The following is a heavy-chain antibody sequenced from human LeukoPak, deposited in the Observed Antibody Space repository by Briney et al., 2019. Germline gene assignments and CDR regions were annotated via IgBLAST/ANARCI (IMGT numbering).Heavy chain of an antibody. CDR2: INHSGST. Sequence: PSETLSLTCSVSGGSLSSYYWTWIRQPPGKGLEWIGEINHSGSTNYNPSLKSRVTISVDTSKNQFSLKLSSVTAADTAVYYCATDYGDTSGFDYWGQGTLVTVSS. D-gene: IGHD4-17*01. V-gene: IGHV4-34*01. CDR3: ATDYGDTSGFDY. J-gene: IGHJ4*02. CDR1: GGSLSSYY.